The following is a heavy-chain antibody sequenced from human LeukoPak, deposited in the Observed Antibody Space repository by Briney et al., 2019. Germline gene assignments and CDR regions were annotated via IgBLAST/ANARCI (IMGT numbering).Heavy chain of an antibody. D-gene: IGHD3-9*01. CDR1: GGSFSGYY. CDR3: ARRYFGYYYYGMDV. V-gene: IGHV4-34*01. CDR2: INHSGST. J-gene: IGHJ6*02. Sequence: SETLSLTCAVYGGSFSGYYWSWIRQPPGKGLEWIGEINHSGSTNYNPSLKSRVTISVDTSKNQFSLKLSSVTAADTAVYYCARRYFGYYYYGMDVWGQGTTDTVSS.